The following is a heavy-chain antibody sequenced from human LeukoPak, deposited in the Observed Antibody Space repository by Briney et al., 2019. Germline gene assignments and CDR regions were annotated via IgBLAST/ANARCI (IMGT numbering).Heavy chain of an antibody. Sequence: GGSLRLSCAASGFTFSSYSMNWVRQAPGKGLEWVSYISSSSGTIYYADSVKGRFTISRDNAKNSLYLQMNSLRAEDTAVYYCARDDSSSWYDWFDPWGQGTLVTVSS. J-gene: IGHJ5*02. CDR3: ARDDSSSWYDWFDP. CDR1: GFTFSSYS. V-gene: IGHV3-48*01. CDR2: ISSSSGTI. D-gene: IGHD6-13*01.